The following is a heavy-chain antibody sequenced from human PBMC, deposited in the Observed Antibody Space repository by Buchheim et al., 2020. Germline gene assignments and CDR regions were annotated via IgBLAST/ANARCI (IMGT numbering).Heavy chain of an antibody. CDR1: GGTFSNYD. D-gene: IGHD6-19*01. V-gene: IGHV1-69*06. J-gene: IGHJ6*02. CDR3: ARDGGGVAVAGYYGMDV. Sequence: QVQLVQSGAEVKKPGSSAKVSCKASGGTFSNYDFSWVRQAPGQGPEWMGGIIPMFGTANYAQKFQGRVTITADRSTSTVYMELRSLRSDDTAVYYCARDGGGVAVAGYYGMDVWGQGTT. CDR2: IIPMFGTA.